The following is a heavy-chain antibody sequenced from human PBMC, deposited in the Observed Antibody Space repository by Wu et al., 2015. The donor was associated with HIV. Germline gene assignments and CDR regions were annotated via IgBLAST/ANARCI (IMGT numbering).Heavy chain of an antibody. Sequence: QVQLVQSGAEVKKPGSSVKVSCKASGDTLNNYAVSWVRQAPGQGLEWMGWINPKSGGANYAQDFKGRLTMTRDTSITTVYMELKRLTSEDTAMYFCARSHKWLQLRYQGIFDYWGQGTLVTVSS. CDR3: ARSHKWLQLRYQGIFDY. D-gene: IGHD5-24*01. J-gene: IGHJ4*02. CDR2: INPKSGGA. CDR1: GDTLNNYA. V-gene: IGHV1-2*02.